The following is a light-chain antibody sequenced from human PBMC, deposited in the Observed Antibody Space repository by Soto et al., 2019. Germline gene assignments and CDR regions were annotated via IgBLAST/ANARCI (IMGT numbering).Light chain of an antibody. CDR1: QSVSSN. CDR3: QQYKNWPRP. V-gene: IGKV3-15*01. CDR2: GAS. J-gene: IGKJ1*01. Sequence: EVVMTQSPDSLSVSPGERATLSCRASQSVSSNLAWYQHKLGQAPRLLIYGASTRATGISARFSGSGSGTEFNLTMSRLRSEDFAIYYCQQYKNWPRPFGQGTRVEI.